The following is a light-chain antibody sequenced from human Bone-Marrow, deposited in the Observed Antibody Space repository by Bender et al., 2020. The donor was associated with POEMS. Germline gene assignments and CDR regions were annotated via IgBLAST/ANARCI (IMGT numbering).Light chain of an antibody. CDR1: NSDVGVYDY. CDR3: CSYAGSYTWV. CDR2: DVT. V-gene: IGLV2-11*01. J-gene: IGLJ3*02. Sequence: QSALTQPRSVSGSPGQSVTISCTGTNSDVGVYDYVSWYQQHPGKAPKLMIYDVTKRPSGVPDRFSGSKSGNTASLTISGLQADDEADYYCCSYAGSYTWVFGGGTKLTVL.